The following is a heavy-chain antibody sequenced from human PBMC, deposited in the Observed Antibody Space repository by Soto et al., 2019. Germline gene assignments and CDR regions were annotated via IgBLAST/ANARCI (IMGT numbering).Heavy chain of an antibody. CDR2: IYPGDSDT. V-gene: IGHV5-51*01. CDR3: ARRIGDGYNIVYYYYYGMDV. J-gene: IGHJ6*02. CDR1: GYSFTSYW. D-gene: IGHD5-12*01. Sequence: GESLKISCKGSGYSFTSYWIGWVRQMPGKGLEWMGIIYPGDSDTRYSPSFQGQVTISADKSISTAYLQWSSLKASDTAMYYCARRIGDGYNIVYYYYYGMDVWGQGTTVTVSS.